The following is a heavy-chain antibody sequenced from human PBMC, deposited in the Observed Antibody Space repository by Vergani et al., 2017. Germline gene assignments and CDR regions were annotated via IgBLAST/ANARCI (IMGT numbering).Heavy chain of an antibody. D-gene: IGHD3-22*01. J-gene: IGHJ4*02. Sequence: QVQLVQSGAEVKKPGSSVKVSCKASGGTFSSYAISWVRQAPGQGLEWMGGIIPSFGTANYAQKFQGRVTITADESTSTAYMELSSLRSEDTAVYYCARAVYYYDSSGYFPFNYFDYWGQGTLVTVSS. CDR2: IIPSFGTA. V-gene: IGHV1-69*01. CDR3: ARAVYYYDSSGYFPFNYFDY. CDR1: GGTFSSYA.